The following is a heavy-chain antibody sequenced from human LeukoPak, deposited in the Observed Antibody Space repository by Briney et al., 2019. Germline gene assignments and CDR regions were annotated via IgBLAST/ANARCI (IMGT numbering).Heavy chain of an antibody. D-gene: IGHD2-15*01. CDR2: IYYSGST. CDR3: ARGGPGYCSGGSCVNWFDP. V-gene: IGHV4-31*03. CDR1: GGSISSGGYY. J-gene: IGHJ5*02. Sequence: TLSLTCTVSGGSISSGGYYWSWIRQHPGKGLEWIGYIYYSGSTYYNPSLKSRVTISVDTSKNQFSLKLSSVTAADTAVYYCARGGPGYCSGGSCVNWFDPWGQGTLVTVSS.